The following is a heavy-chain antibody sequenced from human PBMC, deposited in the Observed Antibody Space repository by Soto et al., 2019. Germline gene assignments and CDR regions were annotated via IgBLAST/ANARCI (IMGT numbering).Heavy chain of an antibody. V-gene: IGHV1-8*02. CDR2: INASSGNT. D-gene: IGHD3-3*01. CDR1: GYTFTSYA. J-gene: IGHJ6*03. Sequence: GASVKVSCKASGYTFTSYAMHWVRQAPGQRLEWMGWINASSGNTGYAQKFQGRVTMTRNTSISTAYMELSSLRSEDTAVYYCARVWDGGYYDFWSGYDEYYYYYMDVWGKGTTVTVSS. CDR3: ARVWDGGYYDFWSGYDEYYYYYMDV.